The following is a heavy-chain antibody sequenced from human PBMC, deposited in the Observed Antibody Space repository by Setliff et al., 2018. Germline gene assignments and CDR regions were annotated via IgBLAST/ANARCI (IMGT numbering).Heavy chain of an antibody. D-gene: IGHD3-10*01. Sequence: PSETLSLTCAVSGYSISSGYYWGWIGQPPGRGLEWIGIIYHIGTTYYNPTLKSRVTISVDTSKNQFSLKLSSVTAADTAVYYCARLWRRIQQIDYWGQGTLVTVSS. CDR1: GYSISSGYY. CDR2: IYHIGTT. V-gene: IGHV4-38-2*01. CDR3: ARLWRRIQQIDY. J-gene: IGHJ4*02.